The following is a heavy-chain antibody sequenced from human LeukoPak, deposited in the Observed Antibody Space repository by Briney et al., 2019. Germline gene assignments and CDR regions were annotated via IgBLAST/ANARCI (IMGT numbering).Heavy chain of an antibody. J-gene: IGHJ4*02. V-gene: IGHV3-23*01. D-gene: IGHD6-13*01. CDR2: ISGSGGAT. CDR1: GFTFSSYA. CDR3: TRRDSSSWLDY. Sequence: GGSLRLSCAASGFTFSSYAMSWVRQAPGKGLEWVSSISGSGGATYYADSVKGRFTISRDNSKNTLYLQMNSLKTEDTAVYYCTRRDSSSWLDYWGQGTLVTVSS.